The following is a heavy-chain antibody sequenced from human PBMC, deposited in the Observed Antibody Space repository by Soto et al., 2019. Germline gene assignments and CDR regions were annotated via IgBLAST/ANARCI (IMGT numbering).Heavy chain of an antibody. Sequence: VQLVQSGAEVRKPGASLKVSCKASGYSFTGYFLHWGRQAPGQGLEYLGWINPNSGAEKSPQKFQGRITMTRDTSITTAYMELSVLRSDDTAVYYCAIPYGFSCYDWGFAFWGQGTLVTVSS. D-gene: IGHD5-12*01. CDR3: AIPYGFSCYDWGFAF. CDR2: INPNSGAE. CDR1: GYSFTGYF. V-gene: IGHV1-2*02. J-gene: IGHJ4*02.